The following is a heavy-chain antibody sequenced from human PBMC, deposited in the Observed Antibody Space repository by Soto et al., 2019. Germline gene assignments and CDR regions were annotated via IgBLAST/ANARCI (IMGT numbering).Heavy chain of an antibody. CDR3: ARDMVEYWYQLPPGWYFDL. J-gene: IGHJ2*01. CDR1: GFTFSSYW. D-gene: IGHD2-2*01. Sequence: GGSLRLSCAASGFTFSSYWMSWVRQAPGKGLEWVANIKQDGSEKYYVDSVKGRFTISGDNAKNSLYLQMNSLRAEDTAVYYCARDMVEYWYQLPPGWYFDLWGRGTLVTVSS. V-gene: IGHV3-7*01. CDR2: IKQDGSEK.